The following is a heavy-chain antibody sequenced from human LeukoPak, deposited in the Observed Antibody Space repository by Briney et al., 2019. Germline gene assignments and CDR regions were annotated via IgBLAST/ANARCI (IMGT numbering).Heavy chain of an antibody. CDR3: ARLGAGPTYYDFWSGYSSFYFDY. CDR1: GGSTSSGNYY. Sequence: SETLSLTCTVSGGSTSSGNYYWGWIRQPPGKGLEWIGGISSSGNTYYSPPLKSRITISIDTSKNHFSLKLSSVSAADTAVYYCARLGAGPTYYDFWSGYSSFYFDYWGQGTLVTVSS. D-gene: IGHD3-3*01. V-gene: IGHV4-39*02. CDR2: ISSSGNT. J-gene: IGHJ4*02.